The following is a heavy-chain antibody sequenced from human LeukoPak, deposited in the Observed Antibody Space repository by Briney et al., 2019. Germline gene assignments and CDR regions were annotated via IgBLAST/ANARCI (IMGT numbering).Heavy chain of an antibody. Sequence: GRSLRLSCAASGFIFSSYGMHWVRQAPGKGLEWVAVISYDGSNKYYADSVKGRFTISRDNSKNTLYLQMNSLRAEDTAVYYCAKSAAYYFDYWGQGTLVTVSS. CDR2: ISYDGSNK. D-gene: IGHD6-13*01. V-gene: IGHV3-30*18. J-gene: IGHJ4*02. CDR1: GFIFSSYG. CDR3: AKSAAYYFDY.